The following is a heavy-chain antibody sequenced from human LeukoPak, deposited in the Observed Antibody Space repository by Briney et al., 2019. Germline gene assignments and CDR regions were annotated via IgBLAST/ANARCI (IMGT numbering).Heavy chain of an antibody. V-gene: IGHV3-23*01. CDR2: ISGSGGST. D-gene: IGHD4-17*01. CDR3: ARRIINYGDYYYYGMDV. Sequence: GSLRLSRAASGFTFSSYAMSWVRQAPGKGLEWVSAISGSGGSTYYADSVKGRFTISRDNSKNTLYLQMNSLRAEDTAAYYCARRIINYGDYYYYGMDVWGQGTTVTVSS. CDR1: GFTFSSYA. J-gene: IGHJ6*02.